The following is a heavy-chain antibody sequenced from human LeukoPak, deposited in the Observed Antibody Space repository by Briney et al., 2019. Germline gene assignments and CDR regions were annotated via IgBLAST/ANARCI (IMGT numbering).Heavy chain of an antibody. CDR2: INPNSGGT. J-gene: IGHJ3*02. V-gene: IGHV1-2*02. D-gene: IGHD3-10*01. CDR1: GYTFTGYY. CDR3: ARDRARHDAFDI. Sequence: ASVKVSCKASGYTFTGYYIHWVRQAPGQGLEWMGWINPNSGGTNYAQKFQGRVTMTRDTSISTAYMELSRLRSDDTAVYYCARDRARHDAFDIWGQGTMVTVSS.